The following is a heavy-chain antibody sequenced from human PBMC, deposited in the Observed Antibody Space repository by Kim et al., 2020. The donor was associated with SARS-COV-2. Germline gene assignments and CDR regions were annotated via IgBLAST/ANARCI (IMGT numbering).Heavy chain of an antibody. D-gene: IGHD2-2*01. CDR3: ARGPRVVPAAIRGRNYYYYYGMDV. V-gene: IGHV3-66*01. J-gene: IGHJ6*02. CDR1: GFTVSSNY. Sequence: GGSLRLSCAASGFTVSSNYMSWVRQAPGKGLEWVSVIYSGGSTYYADSVKGRFTMSRDNSKNTLYLQMNSLRAEDTAVYYCARGPRVVPAAIRGRNYYYYYGMDVWGQGTTVTVSS. CDR2: IYSGGST.